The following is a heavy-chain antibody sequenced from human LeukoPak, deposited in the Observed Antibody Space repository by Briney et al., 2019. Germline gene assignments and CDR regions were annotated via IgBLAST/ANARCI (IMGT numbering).Heavy chain of an antibody. D-gene: IGHD1-26*01. J-gene: IGHJ4*02. CDR2: LFTGGGRT. V-gene: IGHV3-23*01. Sequence: PGGSLRLSCAASGFTFNNYLMSWVRQAPGKGLEWVSVLFTGGGRTLYADSVKGRFTISRDNSKNTLYLQMNSLRAEDTAVYYCAKMGLSGSYYYFDYWGQGTPLTVSS. CDR1: GFTFNNYL. CDR3: AKMGLSGSYYYFDY.